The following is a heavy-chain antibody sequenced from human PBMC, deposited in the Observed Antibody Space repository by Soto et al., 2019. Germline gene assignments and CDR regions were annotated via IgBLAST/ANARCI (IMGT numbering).Heavy chain of an antibody. CDR2: IYHTGST. Sequence: SETLSLTCTVSGGSMSRGDYYWSWIRQPPGKGLEWIGFIYHTGSTYYSPSLKNRVAISVDTSKNQFSLKLSSVTAADTAVYYCATMGTPVTGLYYFDYWGQGTLVTVSS. J-gene: IGHJ4*02. D-gene: IGHD4-17*01. V-gene: IGHV4-30-4*01. CDR1: GGSMSRGDYY. CDR3: ATMGTPVTGLYYFDY.